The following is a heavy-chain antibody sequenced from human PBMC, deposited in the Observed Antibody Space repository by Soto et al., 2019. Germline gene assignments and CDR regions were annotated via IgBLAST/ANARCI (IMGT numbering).Heavy chain of an antibody. D-gene: IGHD3-16*02. CDR3: AKDTLRPRLGELSS. CDR2: FDNSDGRT. V-gene: IGHV3-23*01. J-gene: IGHJ5*02. CDR1: GFTFSSYA. Sequence: EVQLLESGGGLVQPGGSLRLSCAASGFTFSSYAMNWVRQAPGKGLEWVSTFDNSDGRTYYSDSVKGRFTISRDNSKNTLFLQMNSLRAEDTAVYYCAKDTLRPRLGELSSWGQGTLVTVSS.